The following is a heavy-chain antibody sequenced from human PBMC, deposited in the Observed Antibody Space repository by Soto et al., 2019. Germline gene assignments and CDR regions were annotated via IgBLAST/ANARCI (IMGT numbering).Heavy chain of an antibody. V-gene: IGHV3-74*01. CDR2: VKSDATTT. CDR3: ARDLKYYGDSSYLYHCYGLDL. D-gene: IGHD3-3*01. CDR1: GFTFRSHW. J-gene: IGHJ6*02. Sequence: EGQLVESGGDLTQPGGSLRLSCTATGFTFRSHWMHWVRQVPGKGHVLVSRVKSDATTTDNADSGRGRFTISRDNVQNSIYREMIRLRAEDAAVYFVARDLKYYGDSSYLYHCYGLDLWGQGTTVTVSS.